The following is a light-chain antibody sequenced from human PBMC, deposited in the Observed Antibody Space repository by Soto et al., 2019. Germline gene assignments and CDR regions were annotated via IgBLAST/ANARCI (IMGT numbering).Light chain of an antibody. CDR1: STDVGRYNY. J-gene: IGLJ1*01. V-gene: IGLV2-14*01. CDR3: SSYTSDSTYV. Sequence: QSALTQPASVSGSPGQSITISCTGTSTDVGRYNYVSWYQRHPGKAPKLMIYDVSNRPSGVSSRFSGSKSGITASLTISGLQAEDEADYYCSSYTSDSTYVFGTGTKVTVL. CDR2: DVS.